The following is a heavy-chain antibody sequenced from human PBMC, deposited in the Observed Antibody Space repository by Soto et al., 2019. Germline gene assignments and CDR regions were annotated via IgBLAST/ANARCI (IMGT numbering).Heavy chain of an antibody. D-gene: IGHD3-10*01. CDR2: INHSGST. Sequence: SETLSLTCTVSGGSISSGGYYWNWIRQPPGKGLEWIGEINHSGSTNYNPSLKSRVTISVDTSKNQFSLKLSSVTAADTAVYYCARGLNELVLLWLGELGDYGMDVWGQGTTVTVSS. CDR1: GGSISSGGYY. J-gene: IGHJ6*02. CDR3: ARGLNELVLLWLGELGDYGMDV. V-gene: IGHV4-39*07.